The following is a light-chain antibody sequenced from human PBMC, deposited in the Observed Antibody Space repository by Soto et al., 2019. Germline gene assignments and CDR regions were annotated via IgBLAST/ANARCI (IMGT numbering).Light chain of an antibody. CDR2: SAS. CDR3: LQDYNYPLT. J-gene: IGKJ4*01. V-gene: IGKV3-15*01. CDR1: QNISTN. Sequence: DIVMTQSPATLSVSPGERATLSCRASQNISTNVAWYQQKPGQAPRLLLLSASSRLSDIPARFSGSGSGTEFTLTISGLQSEDVAVYYCLQDYNYPLTFGGGTKVEIK.